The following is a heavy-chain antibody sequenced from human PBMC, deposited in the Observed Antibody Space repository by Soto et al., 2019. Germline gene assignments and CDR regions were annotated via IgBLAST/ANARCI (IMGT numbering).Heavy chain of an antibody. J-gene: IGHJ6*02. Sequence: LRLSCAASGFTFSSYAMSWVRQAPGKGLEWVSAIGGSGGSTYYADSVKGRFTISRDNSKNTLFLQMNSLRAEDTAVYYCAKDPYYYDTSEMDVWGQGTTVTVSS. D-gene: IGHD3-22*01. CDR2: IGGSGGST. CDR1: GFTFSSYA. V-gene: IGHV3-23*01. CDR3: AKDPYYYDTSEMDV.